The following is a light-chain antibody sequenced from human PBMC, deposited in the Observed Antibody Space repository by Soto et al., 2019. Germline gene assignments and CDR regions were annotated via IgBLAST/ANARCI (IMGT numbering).Light chain of an antibody. Sequence: DIQMTQSPSTLSASVGDRVTITCRASQSISSWLAWYQQKPGKAPKLLIYDASSLESGVPSRFSGSGSGTEFTLTISILQPDDFATYYCQLYNSSPYTFGQGTKLEIK. CDR3: QLYNSSPYT. CDR2: DAS. V-gene: IGKV1-5*01. CDR1: QSISSW. J-gene: IGKJ2*01.